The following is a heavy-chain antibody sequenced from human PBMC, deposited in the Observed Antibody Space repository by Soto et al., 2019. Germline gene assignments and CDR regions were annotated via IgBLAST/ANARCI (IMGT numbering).Heavy chain of an antibody. D-gene: IGHD1-26*01. CDR2: INSDVSST. CDR3: ARGYSRSHARYFHY. Sequence: VGSLRLSCAASVFTFSSYWMHWVRQAPGKWLVWVSRINSDVSSTTYADSVKGRFTISRDNAKNTLYLQMNSLRAEDTAVYYCARGYSRSHARYFHYWGQAALVTVSS. J-gene: IGHJ4*02. V-gene: IGHV3-74*01. CDR1: VFTFSSYW.